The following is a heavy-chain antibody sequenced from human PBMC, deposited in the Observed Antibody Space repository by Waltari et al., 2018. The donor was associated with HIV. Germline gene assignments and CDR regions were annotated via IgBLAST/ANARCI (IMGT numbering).Heavy chain of an antibody. J-gene: IGHJ6*02. CDR3: AREGDTYDCWTGSNSYHGLGV. Sequence: RLVESGGAIVQPGRALKLSCTASGFSFSGYWMHWVRRPPGKGLRGVSGINSDGSSTNVGGSGKGRVYISRDNNDNMLYLEMKAVTGDDAGTYYCAREGDTYDCWTGSNSYHGLGVWGEGTTGIVSS. D-gene: IGHD3-3*01. V-gene: IGHV3-74*01. CDR1: GFSFSGYW. CDR2: INSDGSST.